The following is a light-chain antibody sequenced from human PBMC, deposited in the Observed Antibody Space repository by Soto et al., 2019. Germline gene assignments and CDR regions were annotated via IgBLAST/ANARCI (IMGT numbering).Light chain of an antibody. CDR2: AAY. CDR1: QSVPNNY. V-gene: IGKV3-20*01. CDR3: QQYGGGPWT. J-gene: IGKJ1*01. Sequence: EIVLTQSPDTLSLSPGERATISCRASQSVPNNYLAWYLQKSGQAPKVLIYAAYNRATGIPDRFSGSGSGTDFTLTIRRLEPEDFAVFYCQQYGGGPWTFGQGTKVESK.